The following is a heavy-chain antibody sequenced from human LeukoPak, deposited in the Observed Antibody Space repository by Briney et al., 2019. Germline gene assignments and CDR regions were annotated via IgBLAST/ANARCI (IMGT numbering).Heavy chain of an antibody. V-gene: IGHV3-33*01. CDR1: GFTFSSYG. CDR2: IWYDGSNK. Sequence: PGRSLRLSCAASGFTFSSYGMHWVRQAPGKGLEWVAVIWYDGSNKYYADSVKGRFTISRDNSKNTLYLQMNSLRAEDTAVYYCASQLLAVAEFDYWGQGTLVTVSS. D-gene: IGHD6-19*01. CDR3: ASQLLAVAEFDY. J-gene: IGHJ4*02.